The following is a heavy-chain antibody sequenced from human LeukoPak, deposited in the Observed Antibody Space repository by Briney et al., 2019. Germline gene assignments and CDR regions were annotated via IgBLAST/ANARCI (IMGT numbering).Heavy chain of an antibody. J-gene: IGHJ3*02. CDR1: GGSFSGYY. D-gene: IGHD3-10*01. CDR2: INHSGST. CDR3: ARDHVWSGELLQPFDI. V-gene: IGHV4-34*01. Sequence: SETLSLTCAVYGGSFSGYYWRWIRQPPGKGLEWIGEINHSGSTNYNPSLKSRVTISVDTSKNQFSLKLSSVTAADTAVYFCARDHVWSGELLQPFDIWGQGTMVTVSS.